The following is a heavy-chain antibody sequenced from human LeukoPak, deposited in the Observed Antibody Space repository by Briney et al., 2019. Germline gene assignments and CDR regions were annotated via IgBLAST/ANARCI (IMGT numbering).Heavy chain of an antibody. CDR2: IWYDGSNK. Sequence: GGSLRLSCAASGFTFSSYGMHWVRQAPGKGLEWVAVIWYDGSNKYYADSVKGRFTISRDNSKNTLYLQMNSLRAEDTAVYYCAMYSSAWYAVYWGQGTLVTVSS. CDR1: GFTFSSYG. D-gene: IGHD6-19*01. J-gene: IGHJ4*02. V-gene: IGHV3-33*01. CDR3: AMYSSAWYAVY.